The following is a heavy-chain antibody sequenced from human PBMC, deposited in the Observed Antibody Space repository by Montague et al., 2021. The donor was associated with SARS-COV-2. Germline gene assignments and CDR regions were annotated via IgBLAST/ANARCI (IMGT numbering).Heavy chain of an antibody. CDR3: ARGTGLLSRASYGMDV. CDR2: IYSSGST. V-gene: IGHV4-59*01. J-gene: IGHJ6*02. CDR1: GGSISSYY. D-gene: IGHD3/OR15-3a*01. Sequence: SETLSLTCTVSGGSISSYYWSWIRQPPGKGLEWIGHIYSSGSTNYNPSLKSRVTISVDTSKNQFSLKLSSVTAADTAVYYCARGTGLLSRASYGMDVWGHGTMVTVSS.